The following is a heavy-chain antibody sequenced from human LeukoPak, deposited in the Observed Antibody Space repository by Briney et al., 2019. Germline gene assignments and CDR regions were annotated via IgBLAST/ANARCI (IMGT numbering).Heavy chain of an antibody. J-gene: IGHJ3*02. V-gene: IGHV4-4*07. Sequence: LEWIGRIYTSGSTNYNPSLKSRVTMSVDTSKNQFSLKLSSVTAADTAVYYCARVYLDAFDIWGQGTMVTVSS. CDR2: IYTSGST. CDR3: ARVYLDAFDI.